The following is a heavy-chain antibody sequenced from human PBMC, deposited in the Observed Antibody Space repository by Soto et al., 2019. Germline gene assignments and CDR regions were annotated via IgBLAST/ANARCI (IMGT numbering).Heavy chain of an antibody. CDR1: GLTFSSYA. J-gene: IGHJ3*02. Sequence: LRLSCEASGLTFSSYAMNWVRQAPGKGLEGVSVISASGLSTYYADSVKGRFTISRDNSKNTLYLQMNSLRAEDTAIYYCAKGQFPCKSRRCTEALDIWGQGTEVTVSS. D-gene: IGHD2-15*01. CDR2: ISASGLST. V-gene: IGHV3-23*01. CDR3: AKGQFPCKSRRCTEALDI.